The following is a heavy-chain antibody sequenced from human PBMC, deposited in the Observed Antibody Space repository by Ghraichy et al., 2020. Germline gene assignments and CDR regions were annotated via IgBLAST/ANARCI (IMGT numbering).Heavy chain of an antibody. J-gene: IGHJ4*02. CDR3: ARTLSADPPYFDY. Sequence: GESLNISCAPSGFTFSTYGMSWVRQAPGKGLEWVSHISSSGSYIYYADSVEGRFTISRDNAKTSLFLQMNSLRAEDTAVYFCARTLSADPPYFDYWGQGTLVTVSS. V-gene: IGHV3-21*01. CDR1: GFTFSTYG. CDR2: ISSSGSYI.